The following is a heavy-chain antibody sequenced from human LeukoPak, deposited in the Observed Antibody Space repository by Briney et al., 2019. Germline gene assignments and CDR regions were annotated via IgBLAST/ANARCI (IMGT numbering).Heavy chain of an antibody. CDR2: IYPGDSDT. V-gene: IGHV5-51*01. D-gene: IGHD6-19*01. CDR1: GDSFTRYW. J-gene: IGHJ4*02. Sequence: GESLKISCEGSGDSFTRYWIGWVRQMPGKGLELMGIIYPGDSDTRYSPSFQGQVTISADKSISTAYLQWSSLKASDTAMYYCARHNFGSGWLQFDYWGQGTLVTVSS. CDR3: ARHNFGSGWLQFDY.